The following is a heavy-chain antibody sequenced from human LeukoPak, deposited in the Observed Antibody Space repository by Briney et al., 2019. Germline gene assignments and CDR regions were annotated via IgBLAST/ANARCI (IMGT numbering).Heavy chain of an antibody. CDR3: ARVYCSGDSCYSDY. J-gene: IGHJ4*02. CDR1: EFTSSSYS. V-gene: IGHV3-48*02. Sequence: GGSLRLSCAVSEFTSSSYSMNWVRQAPGKGLEWVSYISSSGRSIYYADSVKGRFTISRDNDKNSLYLQMNSLRDEDTAVYYCARVYCSGDSCYSDYWGQGTLVTVSS. D-gene: IGHD2-15*01. CDR2: ISSSGRSI.